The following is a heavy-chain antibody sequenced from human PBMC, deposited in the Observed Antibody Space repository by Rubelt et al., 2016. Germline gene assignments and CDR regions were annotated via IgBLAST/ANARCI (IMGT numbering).Heavy chain of an antibody. Sequence: GQLLESGGGLVQPGGSLRLSCAASGFTFSSYAMSWVRQAPGKGLEWVSVISGSAGRTNNADSVKGRFIISRDKSKNTLYLQMNSLRAEDTAVFYCAKCNVGGSIYDAFDIWGQGTMVTVSS. V-gene: IGHV3-23*01. CDR1: GFTFSSYA. D-gene: IGHD5/OR15-5a*01. CDR3: AKCNVGGSIYDAFDI. J-gene: IGHJ3*02. CDR2: ISGSAGRT.